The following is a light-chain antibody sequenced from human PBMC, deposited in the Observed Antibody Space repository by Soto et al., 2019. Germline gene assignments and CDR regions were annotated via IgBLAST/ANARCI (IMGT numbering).Light chain of an antibody. CDR3: CSYAGSATWV. CDR1: SSDVGGHNS. CDR2: DVT. J-gene: IGLJ3*02. Sequence: QSALTQPRSVSGSPGQSVTISCSGTSSDVGGHNSVSWYRHNPGEAPRAMIYDVTERPSGVPHRFSGSKSGNTASLTISGLQAEDEADYYCCSYAGSATWVFGGGTKLTVL. V-gene: IGLV2-11*01.